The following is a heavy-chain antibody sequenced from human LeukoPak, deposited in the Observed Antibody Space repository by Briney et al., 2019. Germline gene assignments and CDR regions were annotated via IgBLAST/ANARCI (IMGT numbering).Heavy chain of an antibody. V-gene: IGHV3-73*01. CDR1: GFTFSGSA. CDR2: IRSKANSYAT. J-gene: IGHJ4*02. D-gene: IGHD4-17*01. CDR3: VRDSSFGDYSTAFDY. Sequence: PGGSLRLSCAASGFTFSGSAMHWVRQASGKGLEWVGRIRSKANSYATAYAASVKGRFTISRDDSKNTAYLQMNSLRAEDTAVYYCVRDSSFGDYSTAFDYWGQGALVTVSS.